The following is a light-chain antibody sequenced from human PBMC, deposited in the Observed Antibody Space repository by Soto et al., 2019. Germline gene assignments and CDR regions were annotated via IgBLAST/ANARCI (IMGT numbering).Light chain of an antibody. CDR3: QQSYSTLFP. CDR2: AAS. CDR1: QSISSY. J-gene: IGKJ3*01. V-gene: IGKV1-39*01. Sequence: DIQMTQSPSSLSASVGDRVTITCRASQSISSYLNWYQQKPGKAPKLLIYAASSLQSGVPSRFSGSGSGTYFTLTISSLQPEDFATYYCQQSYSTLFPFRPGTKVDIK.